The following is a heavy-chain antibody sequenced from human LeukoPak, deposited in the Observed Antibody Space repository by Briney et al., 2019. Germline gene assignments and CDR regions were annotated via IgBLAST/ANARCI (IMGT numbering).Heavy chain of an antibody. CDR3: SRGLDSRKLGY. D-gene: IGHD3-22*01. CDR2: IHPSGML. J-gene: IGHJ4*02. V-gene: IGHV4-31*03. CDR1: GASFNSDYQY. Sequence: ASETLSLTCTVSGASFNSDYQYWNWIRQSPGKGLEWIGSIHPSGMLYNNPSRESRVTMSRYTSKNHFSLNLNSVTAADTAYYFCSRGLDSRKLGYWGQGILVTVSS.